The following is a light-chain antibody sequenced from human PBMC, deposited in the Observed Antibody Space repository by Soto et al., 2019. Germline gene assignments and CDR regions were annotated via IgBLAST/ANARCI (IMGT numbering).Light chain of an antibody. CDR3: QSFDRSRIYV. CDR1: SSNIGTGYD. Sequence: QSVLTQPPSVSGAPGQRVTISCTGSSSNIGTGYDVHWYQQLPGTAPKLLIYGNSNRPSGVPDRFSGSKSGTSASLAITGLQAEDEAHYYCQSFDRSRIYVFGTGTKVTV. V-gene: IGLV1-40*01. CDR2: GNS. J-gene: IGLJ1*01.